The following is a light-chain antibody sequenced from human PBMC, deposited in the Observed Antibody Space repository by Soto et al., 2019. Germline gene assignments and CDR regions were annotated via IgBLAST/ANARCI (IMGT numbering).Light chain of an antibody. V-gene: IGKV3-15*01. CDR3: QQYNDWRPWT. J-gene: IGKJ5*01. CDR2: GAS. Sequence: DIVLTQCPDALSLPPGDRPTVSWRTVQTVPSNYVAWYQHKPGRAPRLLIYGASTRATGIPARFSGSGSGTEFTRTIGGLQSEDFAFYSGQQYNDWRPWTFGQGTRLEIK. CDR1: QTVPSN.